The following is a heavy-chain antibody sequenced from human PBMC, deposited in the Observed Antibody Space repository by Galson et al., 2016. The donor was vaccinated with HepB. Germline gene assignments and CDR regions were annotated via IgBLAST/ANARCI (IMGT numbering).Heavy chain of an antibody. CDR2: IWFDGSKQ. D-gene: IGHD3-22*01. CDR1: DFTFSGYG. J-gene: IGHJ4*01. Sequence: SLRLSCATFDFTFSGYGMHWVRQAPGKGLEWVALIWFDGSKQYYSDSVKGRFTISRDNSRNTLYLQMNSLRAEDTAVYYCARSASYYDSNGYYRDPFDIWGPGTLVTVSS. V-gene: IGHV3-33*08. CDR3: ARSASYYDSNGYYRDPFDI.